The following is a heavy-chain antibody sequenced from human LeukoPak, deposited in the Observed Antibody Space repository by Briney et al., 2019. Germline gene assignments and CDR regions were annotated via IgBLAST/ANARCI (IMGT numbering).Heavy chain of an antibody. D-gene: IGHD2-2*02. Sequence: GGSLRLSCVAAGFRFSSYWMSWVRQAPGKGLEWVTNIKGDGIVKYFADSVRGRFTISRDNAKNSLYMQMNSLRAEDTAVYYCAREGGRYCSSTSCYTTYGGQGTLVTVSS. CDR2: IKGDGIVK. CDR3: AREGGRYCSSTSCYTTY. J-gene: IGHJ4*02. CDR1: GFRFSSYW. V-gene: IGHV3-7*01.